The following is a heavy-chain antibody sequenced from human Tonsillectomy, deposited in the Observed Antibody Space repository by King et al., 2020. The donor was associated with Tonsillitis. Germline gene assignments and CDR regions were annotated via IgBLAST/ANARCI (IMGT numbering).Heavy chain of an antibody. V-gene: IGHV1-18*01. J-gene: IGHJ4*02. Sequence: VQLVESGAEVKKPGASVKVSCKASGYTFISYGISWVRQAPGQGLEWMGWISPYNGNTSYAQKLQGRVTMTTDTSTTTAYMELTSLRSDDTDVYYCATAYSSGWALDYWGQGTLVTVSS. CDR2: ISPYNGNT. CDR1: GYTFISYG. CDR3: ATAYSSGWALDY. D-gene: IGHD6-19*01.